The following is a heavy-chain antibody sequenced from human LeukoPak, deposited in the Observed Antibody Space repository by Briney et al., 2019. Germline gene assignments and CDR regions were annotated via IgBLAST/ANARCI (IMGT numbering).Heavy chain of an antibody. CDR1: GFTFSDYY. V-gene: IGHV3-11*06. Sequence: GGSLRLSCAASGFTFSDYYMSWIRQAPGKGLEWVPYISGSGSHTTYADSVRGRFTISRDNAKNSLSLQVNSLRANDTAVYYCARVRSTVAAGTPDYWGQGTLVTVSS. CDR3: ARVRSTVAAGTPDY. J-gene: IGHJ4*02. CDR2: ISGSGSHT. D-gene: IGHD6-13*01.